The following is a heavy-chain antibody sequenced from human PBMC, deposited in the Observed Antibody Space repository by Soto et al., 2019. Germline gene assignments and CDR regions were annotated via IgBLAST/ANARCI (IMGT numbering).Heavy chain of an antibody. Sequence: PGGSLRLSCAASGFTFSSYAMSWVRQAPGKGLEWVSAISGSGGSTYYADSVKGRFTISRDNSKNTLYLQMNSLRAEDTAVYYCAKQGPYGDSLGDYFDYWGQGTLVTVSS. V-gene: IGHV3-23*01. CDR3: AKQGPYGDSLGDYFDY. J-gene: IGHJ4*02. D-gene: IGHD4-17*01. CDR2: ISGSGGST. CDR1: GFTFSSYA.